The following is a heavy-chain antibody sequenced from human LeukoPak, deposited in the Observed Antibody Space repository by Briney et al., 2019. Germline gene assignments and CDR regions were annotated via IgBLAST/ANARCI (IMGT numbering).Heavy chain of an antibody. CDR2: IYPGDSDT. D-gene: IGHD3-9*01. Sequence: GESLKISCKGSGYSFTSYWIGWVRQMPGKGLEWMGIIYPGDSDTRYSPSFQGQVTISADKSTSTAYLQWSSLKASDTAMYYCARIYYDILTGYYEGYFDYWGQGTLVTVSS. CDR3: ARIYYDILTGYYEGYFDY. V-gene: IGHV5-51*01. CDR1: GYSFTSYW. J-gene: IGHJ4*02.